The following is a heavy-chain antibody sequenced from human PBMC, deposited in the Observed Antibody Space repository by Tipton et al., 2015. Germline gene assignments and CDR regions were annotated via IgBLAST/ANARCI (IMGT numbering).Heavy chain of an antibody. CDR1: GGSVSSNTYY. CDR2: ISHSGNT. V-gene: IGHV4-39*07. D-gene: IGHD3-9*01. CDR3: ACHDYDLLTRDYQTVDY. Sequence: TLSLTCSVSGGSVSSNTYYWAWIRQSPGQGLEWIGTISHSGNTFYNPSLKSRVTISADTSKNQFSLRLSSVTAADTAVYYCACHDYDLLTRDYQTVDYWGQGTRVTVSS. J-gene: IGHJ4*02.